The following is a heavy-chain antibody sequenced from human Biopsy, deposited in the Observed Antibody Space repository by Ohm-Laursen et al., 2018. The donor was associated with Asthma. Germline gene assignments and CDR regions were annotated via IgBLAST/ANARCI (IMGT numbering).Heavy chain of an antibody. Sequence: SLRLSCAASGFTFSSYGMHWVRQAPGKGLEWVAVVLYDGGVAHYADSMKGRFTISRDNAKSTLYLQMNRLRADDTAVYYCAKRRGYSDLTDFDHWGQGTLVTVSS. CDR2: VLYDGGVA. CDR3: AKRRGYSDLTDFDH. D-gene: IGHD3-3*01. V-gene: IGHV3-30*18. CDR1: GFTFSSYG. J-gene: IGHJ4*02.